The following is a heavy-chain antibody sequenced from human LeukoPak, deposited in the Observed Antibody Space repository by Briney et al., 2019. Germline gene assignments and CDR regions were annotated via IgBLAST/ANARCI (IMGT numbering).Heavy chain of an antibody. CDR1: GGSISSYY. D-gene: IGHD5-12*01. J-gene: IGHJ6*03. Sequence: SETLSLTCTVSGGSISSYYWSWIRQPPGKGLEWIGYIYYSGSTNYNPSLKSRVTISVDTSKNQFSLKLSSVTAAYTAVYYCARAGATGYYYYMDVWGKGTTVTVS. CDR2: IYYSGST. V-gene: IGHV4-59*01. CDR3: ARAGATGYYYYMDV.